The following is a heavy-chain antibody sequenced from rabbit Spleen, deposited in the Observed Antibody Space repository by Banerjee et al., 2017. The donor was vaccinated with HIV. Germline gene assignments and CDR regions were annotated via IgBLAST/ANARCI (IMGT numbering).Heavy chain of an antibody. CDR1: GFTLSSYW. J-gene: IGHJ4*01. V-gene: IGHV1S40*01. CDR2: IDAGSSGST. Sequence: QSLEESGGGLVKPGASLTLTCKASGFTLSSYWICWFRQAPGKGLEWIACIDAGSSGSTYYASWAKGRFTISKTSSTTVTLQMTSLTAADTATYFCARGAWSTECMNLWGPGTLVTVS. CDR3: ARGAWSTECMNL. D-gene: IGHD7-1*01.